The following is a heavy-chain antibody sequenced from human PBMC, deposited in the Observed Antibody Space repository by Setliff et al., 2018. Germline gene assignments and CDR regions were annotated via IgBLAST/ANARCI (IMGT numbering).Heavy chain of an antibody. CDR1: GYTFSHSG. Sequence: GASVKVSCKASGYTFSHSGITWVRQAPGQGLEGMGWISVYTGNTNYAPKLQGRVTMTTDASTSTAYMELRGLTSDDTAVYYCSRLVRYCSKTTCQTASGAELWGQGTLVTVSS. CDR2: ISVYTGNT. D-gene: IGHD2-8*01. V-gene: IGHV1-18*01. CDR3: SRLVRYCSKTTCQTASGAEL. J-gene: IGHJ4*02.